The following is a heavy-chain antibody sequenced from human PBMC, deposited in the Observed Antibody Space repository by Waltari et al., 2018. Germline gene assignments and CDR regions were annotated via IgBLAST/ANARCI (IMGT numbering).Heavy chain of an antibody. V-gene: IGHV1-3*03. CDR2: INAGNGNT. CDR3: ARARAVAGTGFFFDY. Sequence: QVQLVQSGAEVKKPGASVKVSCKASGYTFTSYAMHWVRQAPGQRLEWMGWINAGNGNTKYSQEFQGRVTITRDTSASTAYMELSSLRSEDMAVYYCARARAVAGTGFFFDYWGQGTLVTVSS. CDR1: GYTFTSYA. J-gene: IGHJ4*02. D-gene: IGHD6-19*01.